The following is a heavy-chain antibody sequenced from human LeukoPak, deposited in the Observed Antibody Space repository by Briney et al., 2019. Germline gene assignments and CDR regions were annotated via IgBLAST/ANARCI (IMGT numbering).Heavy chain of an antibody. V-gene: IGHV4-34*01. J-gene: IGHJ6*03. CDR1: GGSFSGYY. CDR3: ARFPLGYCSSTSCLAHYYYMDV. Sequence: SETLSLTCAVYGGSFSGYYWSWIRQPPGKGLEWIGEIYHSGSTNYNPSLKSRVTISVDKSKNQFSLKLSSVTAADTAVYYCARFPLGYCSSTSCLAHYYYMDVWGKGTTVTVSS. D-gene: IGHD2-2*01. CDR2: IYHSGST.